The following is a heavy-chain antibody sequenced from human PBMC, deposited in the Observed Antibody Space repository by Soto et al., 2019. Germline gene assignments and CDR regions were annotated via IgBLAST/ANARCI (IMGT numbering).Heavy chain of an antibody. CDR3: AKGPRYYGSVSPPQDFDY. CDR2: ISYDGSVK. V-gene: IGHV3-30*18. D-gene: IGHD3-10*01. CDR1: GFIFSNYG. J-gene: IGHJ4*02. Sequence: GGSLRLSCAASGFIFSNYGMHWVRQAPGKGLEWVTIISYDGSVKYYADSVKGRFTISRDNSKNTLYLEMSSLRPEDTAVYYCAKGPRYYGSVSPPQDFDYWGQGTLVTVSS.